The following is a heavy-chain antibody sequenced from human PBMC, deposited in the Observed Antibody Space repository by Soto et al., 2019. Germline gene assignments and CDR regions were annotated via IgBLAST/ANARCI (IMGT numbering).Heavy chain of an antibody. CDR1: CGSFIGYY. Sequence: SETLSLTCAFYCGSFIGYYWSWIRQPPGKGLEWIGEINHSGSTNYNPSLKSRVTISVDTSKNQFSLKPSSVTAADTAVYYCARKYSGSYYANFDYWGQGTLVTVSS. J-gene: IGHJ4*02. D-gene: IGHD1-26*01. CDR3: ARKYSGSYYANFDY. V-gene: IGHV4-34*01. CDR2: INHSGST.